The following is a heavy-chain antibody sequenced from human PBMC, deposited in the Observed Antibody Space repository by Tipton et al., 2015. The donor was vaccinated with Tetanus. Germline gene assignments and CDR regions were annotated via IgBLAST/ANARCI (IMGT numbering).Heavy chain of an antibody. CDR2: ISSTTSHI. Sequence: SLRLSCSVSGFLFSSYTMNWVRQAPGRGLEWVSSISSTTSHIYYSDSVKGRFTISRDNAKNSLYLQMNSLTADDTAVYFCASGSSLDYWGQGTLVTASS. CDR3: ASGSSLDY. D-gene: IGHD6-6*01. J-gene: IGHJ4*02. CDR1: GFLFSSYT. V-gene: IGHV3-21*01.